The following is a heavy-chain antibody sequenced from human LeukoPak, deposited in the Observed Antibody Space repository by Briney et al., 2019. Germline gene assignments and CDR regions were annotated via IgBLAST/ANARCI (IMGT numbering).Heavy chain of an antibody. J-gene: IGHJ3*02. CDR2: IIPIFGTA. CDR1: GGTFSSYA. CDR3: ARAPHSVGADTWDAFDI. V-gene: IGHV1-69*13. D-gene: IGHD1-26*01. Sequence: SVKVSCKASGGTFSSYAISWVRQAPGQGLEWMGGIIPIFGTANYAQKFQGRVTITADESTSTAYMELSSLRSEDTAVYYCARAPHSVGADTWDAFDIWGQGTMVTVSS.